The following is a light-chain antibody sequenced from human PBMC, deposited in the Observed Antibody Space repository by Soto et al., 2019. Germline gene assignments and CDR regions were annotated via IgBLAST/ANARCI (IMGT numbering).Light chain of an antibody. Sequence: QSALTQPASVSGSPGQSITISCTGTSSDVGGYNYVSWYQQHPGKAPKLMIYEVSNRPSGVSNRFSGSKSGNTDSLTISGLQAEDEADYYCSSYTSSYVVFGGGTQLTVL. V-gene: IGLV2-14*01. CDR1: SSDVGGYNY. CDR3: SSYTSSYVV. CDR2: EVS. J-gene: IGLJ2*01.